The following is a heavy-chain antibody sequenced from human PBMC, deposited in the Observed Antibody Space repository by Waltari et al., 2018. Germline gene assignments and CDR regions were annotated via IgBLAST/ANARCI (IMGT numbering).Heavy chain of an antibody. CDR1: GGTFSSYA. V-gene: IGHV1-69*08. J-gene: IGHJ4*02. Sequence: QVQLVQSGAEVKKPGSSVKVSCKASGGTFSSYAISWVRQAPGQGLEWMGRIIPILGTPNYAQKYQGTVTITADKATSTAYMERSSLRSEDTAVYYCARGEMESGWSGYYFDYWGQGTLVTVSS. D-gene: IGHD6-19*01. CDR2: IIPILGTP. CDR3: ARGEMESGWSGYYFDY.